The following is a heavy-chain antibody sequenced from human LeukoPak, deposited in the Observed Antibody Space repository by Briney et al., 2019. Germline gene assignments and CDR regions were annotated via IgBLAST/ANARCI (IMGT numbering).Heavy chain of an antibody. CDR2: IRSKPNSYAT. Sequence: PGGSLRLSCAASGFTFGSFAMHRVRQASGKGLEWVGRIRSKPNSYATAYAASVKGRFTISRDDSENTAYLQMNSLKTEDTAVYYCASDRFYFGVWGQGTLVTVSS. CDR3: ASDRFYFGV. D-gene: IGHD3-16*01. CDR1: GFTFGSFA. V-gene: IGHV3-73*01. J-gene: IGHJ4*02.